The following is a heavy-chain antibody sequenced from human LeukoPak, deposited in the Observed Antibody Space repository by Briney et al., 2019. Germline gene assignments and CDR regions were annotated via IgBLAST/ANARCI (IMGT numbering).Heavy chain of an antibody. CDR1: GGSLSSYY. J-gene: IGHJ5*02. Sequence: SETLSLTCTVSGGSLSSYYWSWLRQPPGKGLEWIGYIYYSGSTNYNPSLKSRVTISVDTSKNQFSLKLSSVTAADTAVYYCARDRGFWSGYYRNWFDPWGQGTLVTVSS. CDR3: ARDRGFWSGYYRNWFDP. D-gene: IGHD3-3*01. CDR2: IYYSGST. V-gene: IGHV4-59*01.